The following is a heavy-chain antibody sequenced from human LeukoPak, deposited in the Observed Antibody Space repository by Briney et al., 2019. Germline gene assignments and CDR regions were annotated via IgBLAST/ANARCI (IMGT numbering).Heavy chain of an antibody. D-gene: IGHD1-26*01. J-gene: IGHJ4*02. CDR2: IYTSGST. CDR3: ARGILGATEPLDS. CDR1: GGSISSGSYY. Sequence: SETLSLTCTVSGGSISSGSYYWSWIRQPAGKGLEWIGRIYTSGSTNYNPSLKSRVTISVDTSKNQFSLKLSSVTAADTAVYYSARGILGATEPLDSCGQGTLGTVSS. V-gene: IGHV4-61*02.